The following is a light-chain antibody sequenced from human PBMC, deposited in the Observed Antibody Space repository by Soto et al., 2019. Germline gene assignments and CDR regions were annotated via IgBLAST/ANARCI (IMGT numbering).Light chain of an antibody. CDR2: VAS. Sequence: DIQLTQSPSFLSASVGDRVTITCRASQGISSYLAWYQQKLGKDPKLLIYVASSLQSGVPSRFSGSGSGTEFTLTISSLQPEDFATYYCQQFNSYPLTFGGGTKVEIK. V-gene: IGKV1-9*01. CDR1: QGISSY. CDR3: QQFNSYPLT. J-gene: IGKJ4*01.